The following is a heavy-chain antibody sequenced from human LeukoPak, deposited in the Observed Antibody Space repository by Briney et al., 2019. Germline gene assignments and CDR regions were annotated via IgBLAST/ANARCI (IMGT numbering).Heavy chain of an antibody. CDR3: ATAYYDFWSGYYN. D-gene: IGHD3-3*01. Sequence: GGSLRLSCAASGFTFSSYAMSWVRQAPGKGLEWVSAISGSGGSTYYADSVKGRFTISRDNSKNTLYLQMNSLRAEDTAVYYCATAYYDFWSGYYNWGQGTLVTVSS. CDR1: GFTFSSYA. CDR2: ISGSGGST. V-gene: IGHV3-23*01. J-gene: IGHJ4*02.